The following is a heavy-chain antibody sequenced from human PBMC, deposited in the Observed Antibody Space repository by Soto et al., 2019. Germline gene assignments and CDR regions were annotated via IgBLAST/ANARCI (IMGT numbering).Heavy chain of an antibody. J-gene: IGHJ6*02. Sequence: VQLVESGGGLVQPGGSLRLSCESSKFTFSTYWMSWVRQAPGRGLEWVANINHDGSETFYVDSVRGRFTISRDNAKNSLYLQMNSLRAEDTAVYYCAKGPVVPAVSYYYGLDVWGQGTTVTVSS. D-gene: IGHD2-2*01. CDR2: INHDGSET. CDR3: AKGPVVPAVSYYYGLDV. V-gene: IGHV3-7*01. CDR1: KFTFSTYW.